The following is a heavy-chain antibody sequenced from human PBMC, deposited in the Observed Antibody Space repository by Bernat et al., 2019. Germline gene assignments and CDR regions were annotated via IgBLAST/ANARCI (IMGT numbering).Heavy chain of an antibody. D-gene: IGHD5-12*01. CDR1: GFTFSSYG. V-gene: IGHV3-33*01. J-gene: IGHJ6*03. Sequence: QVQLVESGGGVVQPGRSLRLSCAASGFTFSSYGMHWVRQAPGKGLEWVAVIWYDGSNKNYADSVKGRFTISRDNSKNTLYLQMNSLRAEDTAVYYCARGPLGVATIFHYYYYMDVWGKGTTVTVSS. CDR2: IWYDGSNK. CDR3: ARGPLGVATIFHYYYYMDV.